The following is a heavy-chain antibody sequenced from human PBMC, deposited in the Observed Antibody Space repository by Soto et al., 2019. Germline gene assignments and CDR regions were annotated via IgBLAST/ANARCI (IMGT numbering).Heavy chain of an antibody. CDR1: GGTFSSYS. CDR3: ARDKEYSSSWRDYYYGMDV. J-gene: IGHJ6*02. V-gene: IGHV1-69*13. CDR2: IIPIFGTA. Sequence: SVKVSCKASGGTFSSYSISWVLQAPGQGLEWMGGIIPIFGTASYAQKFQGRVTITADESTSTAYMELSSLRSEDTAVYYCARDKEYSSSWRDYYYGMDVWGQGTAVTVSS. D-gene: IGHD6-13*01.